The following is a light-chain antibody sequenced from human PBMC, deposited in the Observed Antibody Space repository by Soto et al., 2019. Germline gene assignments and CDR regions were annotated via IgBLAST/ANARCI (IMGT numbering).Light chain of an antibody. CDR3: QESYSTQYT. J-gene: IGKJ2*01. V-gene: IGKV1-39*01. Sequence: TQSPSSLSASVGDRVTITXXXXXXINTYLNWYQPKPGKAPNLLIYGASTVHSGVPLRFSGSGSGTDFTLTISSLESEDFATYYCQESYSTQYTFGQGTKLGI. CDR1: XXINTY. CDR2: GAS.